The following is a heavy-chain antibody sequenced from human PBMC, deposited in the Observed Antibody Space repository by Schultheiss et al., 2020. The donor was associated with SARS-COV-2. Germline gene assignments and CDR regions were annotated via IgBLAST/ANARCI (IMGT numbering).Heavy chain of an antibody. CDR2: IDPSNSRV. CDR1: GYSFTDYW. J-gene: IGHJ3*02. Sequence: GESLKISCKGSGYSFTDYWIVWVRQIAGKGLEWVGRIDPSNSRVDYSPSFQGHVTISADKSISTAYLQWSSLKASDTAMYYCARRYYYDSSGPSYAFDIWGQGTMVTVSS. D-gene: IGHD3-22*01. V-gene: IGHV5-10-1*01. CDR3: ARRYYYDSSGPSYAFDI.